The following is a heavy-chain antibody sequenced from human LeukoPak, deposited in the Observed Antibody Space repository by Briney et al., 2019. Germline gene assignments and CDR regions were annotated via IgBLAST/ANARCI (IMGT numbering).Heavy chain of an antibody. V-gene: IGHV1-2*05. CDR2: INPNSGGT. CDR3: ARDADSSGYHDACDI. J-gene: IGHJ3*02. D-gene: IGHD3-22*01. Sequence: ASVKVTCKASGYTFTGYYMHWVRQPPGQGLEWMGRINPNSGGTNYAQKFQGRVSITIYTPIGTAYTELSRLRSDDTGVYYCARDADSSGYHDACDIWGQGTMVTVSS. CDR1: GYTFTGYY.